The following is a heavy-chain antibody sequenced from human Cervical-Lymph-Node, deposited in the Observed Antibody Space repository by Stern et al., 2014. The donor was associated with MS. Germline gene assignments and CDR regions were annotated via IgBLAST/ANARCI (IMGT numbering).Heavy chain of an antibody. V-gene: IGHV3-64D*06. CDR2: ITSNGGST. J-gene: IGHJ4*02. D-gene: IGHD5-18*01. Sequence: EVQLVESGGGLVQPGGSLRLSCSASGFTFSNYAMHWVRQAPGKGLECVSSITSNGGSTYYADSVKGRFTISRDNSKNTLYLQMSSLRAEDTAVYYCVKDQRDTVMLVDYWGQGTLVTVSS. CDR1: GFTFSNYA. CDR3: VKDQRDTVMLVDY.